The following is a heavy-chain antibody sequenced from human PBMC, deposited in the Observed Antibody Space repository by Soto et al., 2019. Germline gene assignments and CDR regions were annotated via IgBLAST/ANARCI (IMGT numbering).Heavy chain of an antibody. V-gene: IGHV3-48*02. D-gene: IGHD6-19*01. CDR2: ISSSSSTI. J-gene: IGHJ4*02. CDR3: AIVRYSSGWYPDYFDY. Sequence: PGVSLRLSCAASGFTFSSYSMNWVRQAPGKGLEWVSYISSSSSTIYYADSVKGRFTISRDNAKNSLYLQMNSLRDEDTAVYYCAIVRYSSGWYPDYFDYWGQGTLVTVSS. CDR1: GFTFSSYS.